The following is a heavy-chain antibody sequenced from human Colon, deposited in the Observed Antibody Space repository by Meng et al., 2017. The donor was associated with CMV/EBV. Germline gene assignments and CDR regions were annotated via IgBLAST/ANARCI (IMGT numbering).Heavy chain of an antibody. CDR1: GYTFTAYY. CDR2: INPNSGAT. J-gene: IGHJ5*02. CDR3: ARCPMVRGGCAFDP. D-gene: IGHD3-10*01. V-gene: IGHV1-2*06. Sequence: KASGYTFTAYYMHWVRQAPGQGLEWMGRINPNSGATNSAQKFQGRVTMTRDTSISTAYMKLSSLRSDDTAVYYCARCPMVRGGCAFDPWGQGTLVTVSS.